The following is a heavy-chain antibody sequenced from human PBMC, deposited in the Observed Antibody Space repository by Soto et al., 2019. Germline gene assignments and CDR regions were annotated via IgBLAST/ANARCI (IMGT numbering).Heavy chain of an antibody. D-gene: IGHD3-3*01. Sequence: GGSLRLSCAASGFTFSSYWMSWVRQAPGKGLEWVANIKQDGSEKYYVDSVKGRFTISRDNAKNSLYLQMNSLRAEDTAVYYCARGGVWSGYYYYYYYYMDVWGKGTTVTVSS. J-gene: IGHJ6*03. CDR1: GFTFSSYW. V-gene: IGHV3-7*01. CDR2: IKQDGSEK. CDR3: ARGGVWSGYYYYYYYYMDV.